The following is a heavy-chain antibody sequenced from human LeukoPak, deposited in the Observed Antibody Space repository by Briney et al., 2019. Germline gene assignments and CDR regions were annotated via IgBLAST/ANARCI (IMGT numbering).Heavy chain of an antibody. D-gene: IGHD3-22*01. J-gene: IGHJ4*02. CDR2: IYTSGST. V-gene: IGHV4-61*02. CDR3: ARSGSGYSLDY. CDR1: GGSISSGSYY. Sequence: SETLSLTCTVSGGSISSGSYYWSWIRQPAGKGLKWIGRIYTSGSTNYNPSLKSRVTISVDTSKNQFSLKLSSVTAADTAVYYCARSGSGYSLDYWGQGTLVTVSS.